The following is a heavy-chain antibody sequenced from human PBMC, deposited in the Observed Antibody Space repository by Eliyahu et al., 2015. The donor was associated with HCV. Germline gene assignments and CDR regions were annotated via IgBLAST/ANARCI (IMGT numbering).Heavy chain of an antibody. CDR2: IWNDGSNK. J-gene: IGHJ4*02. CDR3: ARAEYCSGGNCYLIDY. Sequence: QVQLVESGGGVVQPGRSLXLSCAASGFTFSSYGMHWVRQAPGEGXXWVAXIWNDGSNKYYADSVKGRFTISRDNSKDTLYLQMNSLRAEDTAVYFCARAEYCSGGNCYLIDYWGQGTLVTVSS. CDR1: GFTFSSYG. V-gene: IGHV3-33*01. D-gene: IGHD2-15*01.